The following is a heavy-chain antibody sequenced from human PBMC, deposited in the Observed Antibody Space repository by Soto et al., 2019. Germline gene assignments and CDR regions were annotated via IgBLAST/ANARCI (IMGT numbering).Heavy chain of an antibody. CDR2: ISSSSSYI. V-gene: IGHV3-21*01. CDR1: GFTFSSYC. Sequence: GGSLRLSCAASGFTFSSYCMNRVRQAPGKGLEWVSSISSSSSYIYYADSVTGRFTISRDNAKNSLYLQMNSLRAEDTAVYYCARDDQHSMLDAFDIWGQGTMVSVSS. CDR3: ARDDQHSMLDAFDI. D-gene: IGHD2-21*01. J-gene: IGHJ3*02.